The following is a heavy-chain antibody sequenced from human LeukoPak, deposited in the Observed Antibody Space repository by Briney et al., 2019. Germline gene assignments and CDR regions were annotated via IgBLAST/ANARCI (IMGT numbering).Heavy chain of an antibody. Sequence: SETLSLTCAVYGGSFSGYYWSWIRQPPGKGLEWIGEINHSGSTNYNPSLKSRVTISVDTSKNQFSLKLSSVTAADTAVYYCARLGGATKPCFDPWGQGTRFTVS. D-gene: IGHD1-26*01. J-gene: IGHJ5*02. CDR3: ARLGGATKPCFDP. CDR2: INHSGST. CDR1: GGSFSGYY. V-gene: IGHV4-34*01.